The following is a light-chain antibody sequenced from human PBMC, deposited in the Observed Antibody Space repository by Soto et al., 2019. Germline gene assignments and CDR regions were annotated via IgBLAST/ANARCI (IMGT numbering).Light chain of an antibody. Sequence: QSVLTQPPSVSGAPGQSVTISCTGSSSNIGADYDVHWYLHVPGTAPKLLIHGNNNRPSGVPDRFSGSKSGTSASLAITGLQADDEADYYCQSYDSSLSGVVFGGGTKLTVL. J-gene: IGLJ2*01. CDR2: GNN. CDR1: SSNIGADYD. CDR3: QSYDSSLSGVV. V-gene: IGLV1-40*01.